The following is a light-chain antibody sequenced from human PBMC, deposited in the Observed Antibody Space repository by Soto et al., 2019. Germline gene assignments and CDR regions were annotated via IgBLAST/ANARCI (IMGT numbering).Light chain of an antibody. Sequence: DIVMTQSPLSLPVTPGEPASISCRSSQSLLHSDGYNYLDWYLQKSGQSPQLLIYWGSTRAFGVPDRFSGSGSGTEYTLTISRLQSEDFAVYYCQQYDTWPSITFGQGTRLEIK. CDR2: WGS. CDR1: QSLLHSDGYNY. CDR3: QQYDTWPSIT. J-gene: IGKJ5*01. V-gene: IGKV2-28*01.